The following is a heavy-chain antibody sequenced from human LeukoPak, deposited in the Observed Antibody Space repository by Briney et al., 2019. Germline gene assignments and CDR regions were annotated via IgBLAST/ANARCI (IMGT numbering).Heavy chain of an antibody. J-gene: IGHJ6*04. V-gene: IGHV3-48*03. D-gene: IGHD3-10*02. Sequence: GGSLRLSCAASGFTFITCNMNWVRQTPGKGLEWVSYISSSGSTIYYADSVKGRFTISRDNAKNSLYLQMNSLRAEDTAVYYCAELGITMIGGVWGKGTTVTISS. CDR3: AELGITMIGGV. CDR1: GFTFITCN. CDR2: ISSSGSTI.